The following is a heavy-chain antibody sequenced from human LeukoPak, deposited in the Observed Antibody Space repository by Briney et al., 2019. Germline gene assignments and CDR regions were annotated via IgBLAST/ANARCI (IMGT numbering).Heavy chain of an antibody. CDR2: IVGSGGST. CDR3: AKPPNYDSDALQVDY. CDR1: GFTFSSYA. D-gene: IGHD3-22*01. Sequence: PGGSLRLSCAASGFTFSSYAMSWVRQAPGKGLEWVSGIVGSGGSTYYANSVKGRFTISRDNSKNTLYLQMNSLRAEDTAVYYCAKPPNYDSDALQVDYWGQGTLVTVSS. J-gene: IGHJ4*02. V-gene: IGHV3-23*01.